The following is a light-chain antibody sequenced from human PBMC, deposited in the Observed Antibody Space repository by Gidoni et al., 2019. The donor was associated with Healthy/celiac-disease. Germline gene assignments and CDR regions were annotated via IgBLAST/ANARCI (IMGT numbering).Light chain of an antibody. CDR3: QQRSNWPWT. V-gene: IGKV3-11*01. CDR2: DAS. Sequence: EIVLTQSPATLSLSPGERATPSCRASQSVSSYLAWYQQQPGQAPRLLIYDASNRATGIPARFSGSGSGTDFTLTISSLEPEDFAVYYCQQRSNWPWTFGQGTKVEIK. CDR1: QSVSSY. J-gene: IGKJ1*01.